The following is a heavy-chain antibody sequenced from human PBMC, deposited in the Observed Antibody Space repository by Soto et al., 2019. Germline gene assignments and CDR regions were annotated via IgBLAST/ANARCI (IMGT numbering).Heavy chain of an antibody. Sequence: SETLSLTCNVSGGSIIKYYWTWGRQSPEKGLEWIGYMYYNGNINYNPSLKSRVTISIDTSKNQFSLTLKSVTAADTAVYYCASGGNWFDPWGQGVLVTVSS. J-gene: IGHJ5*02. CDR2: MYYNGNI. V-gene: IGHV4-59*01. CDR1: GGSIIKYY. D-gene: IGHD3-16*01. CDR3: ASGGNWFDP.